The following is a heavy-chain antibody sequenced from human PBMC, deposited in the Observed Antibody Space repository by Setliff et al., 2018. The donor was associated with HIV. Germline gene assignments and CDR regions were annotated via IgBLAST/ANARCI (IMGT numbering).Heavy chain of an antibody. V-gene: IGHV4-39*01. CDR3: ARAVYGGTYSWFDS. Sequence: SETLSLTCTVSGGSISSGSYYWSWIRQPPGKGLEWIGSIYYSGSTYYNPSLKSRVTISVDTSKNQFSPKVTSVTAADTAVYFCARAVYGGTYSWFDSWGQGSLVTVSS. D-gene: IGHD1-26*01. CDR1: GGSISSGSYY. J-gene: IGHJ5*01. CDR2: IYYSGST.